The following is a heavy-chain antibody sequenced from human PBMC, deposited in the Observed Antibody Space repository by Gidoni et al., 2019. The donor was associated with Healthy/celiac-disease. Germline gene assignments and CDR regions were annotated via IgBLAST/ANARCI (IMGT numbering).Heavy chain of an antibody. D-gene: IGHD6-19*01. J-gene: IGHJ4*02. CDR2: IAYDGSNK. CDR3: AKDRSSSGWTKYYFDY. CDR1: GFTFSSYG. Sequence: QVQLLESGGGVVQPGRYLRLSCAASGFTFSSYGMHWVRQAPGKGLGWVAVIAYDGSNKYYADSVKGRFTISRDNSKNTLYLQMNSLRAEDTAVYYCAKDRSSSGWTKYYFDYWGQGTLVTVSS. V-gene: IGHV3-30*18.